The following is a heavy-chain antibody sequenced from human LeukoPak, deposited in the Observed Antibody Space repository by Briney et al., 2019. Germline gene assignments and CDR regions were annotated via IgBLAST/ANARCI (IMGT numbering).Heavy chain of an antibody. J-gene: IGHJ4*02. CDR2: IYYSGST. Sequence: SETLSLTCTVSGDSISNYYWNWIRQPPGKGLDWIGYIYYSGSTNYNPSLKSRVTISVDTSKNQFSLKLSSVTAADTAVYYCARGYSSGWDYWGQGTLVTVSS. CDR3: ARGYSSGWDY. V-gene: IGHV4-59*01. CDR1: GDSISNYY. D-gene: IGHD6-19*01.